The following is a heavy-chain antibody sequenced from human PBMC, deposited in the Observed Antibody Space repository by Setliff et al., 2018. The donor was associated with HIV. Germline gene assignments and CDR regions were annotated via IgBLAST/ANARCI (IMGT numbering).Heavy chain of an antibody. J-gene: IGHJ4*02. CDR2: INHSGST. D-gene: IGHD1-1*01. Sequence: SETLSLTCTVSGDSVSSRSYYWSWIRQPPGKGLEWIGEINHSGSTNYNPSLKSRVTISVDTSKNQFSLKLSSVTAADTAVYYCAQLGMVDDFDYWGQGTLVTVSS. CDR3: AQLGMVDDFDY. V-gene: IGHV4-61*01. CDR1: GDSVSSRSYY.